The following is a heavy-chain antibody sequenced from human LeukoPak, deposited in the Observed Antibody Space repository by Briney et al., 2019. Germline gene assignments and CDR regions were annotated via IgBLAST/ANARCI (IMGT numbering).Heavy chain of an antibody. D-gene: IGHD1-26*01. J-gene: IGHJ6*03. CDR2: IWYEGNNK. CDR3: AQSGYLVGAPNFFYYYMDV. V-gene: IGHV3-33*06. Sequence: GGPLRLSCAASGFTLNSYGMPWARQAPGKGLEGVAVIWYEGNNKYYADSVKGRFTISRDNSKNTLYLQMNSLRAEDAAVYYCAQSGYLVGAPNFFYYYMDVWGRGTTVTVSS. CDR1: GFTLNSYG.